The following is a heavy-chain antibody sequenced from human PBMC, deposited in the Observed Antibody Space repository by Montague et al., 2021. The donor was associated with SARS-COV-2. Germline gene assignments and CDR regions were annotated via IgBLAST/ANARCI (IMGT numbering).Heavy chain of an antibody. CDR2: INQSGRT. D-gene: IGHD6-19*01. V-gene: IGHV4-34*01. Sequence: SETLSLTCAVYGGSFSGYYWSWIRQPPEKGLEWIGEINQSGRTNNSPSLKSRVIISVDTSKNQFSLNLSSVTAADTAVYYCAKVAGSHDTFDIWGRGTMVTVSS. CDR1: GGSFSGYY. J-gene: IGHJ3*02. CDR3: AKVAGSHDTFDI.